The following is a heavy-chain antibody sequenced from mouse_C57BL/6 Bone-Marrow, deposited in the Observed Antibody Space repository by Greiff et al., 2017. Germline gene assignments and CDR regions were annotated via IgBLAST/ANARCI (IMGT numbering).Heavy chain of an antibody. CDR3: TTPDGYYSAWFAY. CDR1: GFNIKDYY. V-gene: IGHV14-1*01. Sequence: EVQLQQSGAELVRPGASVKLSCTASGFNIKDYYMHWVKQRPEQGLEWIGRIDPEDGDTEYAPKFQGKATMTADTSSNTAYLQLSSLTSEDTAVYYCTTPDGYYSAWFAYWGQGTLVTVSA. CDR2: IDPEDGDT. D-gene: IGHD2-3*01. J-gene: IGHJ3*01.